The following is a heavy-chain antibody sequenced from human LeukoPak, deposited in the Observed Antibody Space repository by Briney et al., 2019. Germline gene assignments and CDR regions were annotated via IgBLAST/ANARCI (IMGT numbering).Heavy chain of an antibody. Sequence: SETLSLTCTVSGGSISSGGHSWSWIRQPPGKGLEWIGYIYHSGSGSTYYNPSLKSRVTISVDTSKNQLSLKLSSVTAADTAVYYCARGRLYGGRYGWDYFDYWGQGTLVTVSS. V-gene: IGHV4-30-2*01. CDR2: IYHSGSGST. CDR1: GGSISSGGHS. CDR3: ARGRLYGGRYGWDYFDY. J-gene: IGHJ4*02. D-gene: IGHD6-19*01.